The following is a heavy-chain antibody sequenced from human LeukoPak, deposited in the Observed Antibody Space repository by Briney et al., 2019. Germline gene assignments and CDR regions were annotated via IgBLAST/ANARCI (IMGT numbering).Heavy chain of an antibody. J-gene: IGHJ4*02. D-gene: IGHD5-12*01. CDR3: ARDGGTSGYEDY. Sequence: GGSLRLSCAASGFTFSTYWMHWVRQAPGKGLVWVSRINSDGSITNYADSVKGRFTVSRVNAKNTLYLQMNSLRAEDTAIYYCARDGGTSGYEDYWGQGTLVTVSS. V-gene: IGHV3-74*01. CDR2: INSDGSIT. CDR1: GFTFSTYW.